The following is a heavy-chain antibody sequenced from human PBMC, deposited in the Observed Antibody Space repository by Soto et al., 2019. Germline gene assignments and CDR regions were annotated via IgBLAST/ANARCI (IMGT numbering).Heavy chain of an antibody. CDR3: AQVRYLTGYAPDF. D-gene: IGHD3-9*01. Sequence: EVQLLESGVGLVQPGGSLRLSCAASGFTFSNSAMSWVRQAPGKGLVWGSVISGSGGTTYYADSVKGRFTISRDNFKNTLYLQMNSRRAEETAIYYWAQVRYLTGYAPDFWGQGALVTVSS. CDR1: GFTFSNSA. J-gene: IGHJ4*02. V-gene: IGHV3-23*01. CDR2: ISGSGGTT.